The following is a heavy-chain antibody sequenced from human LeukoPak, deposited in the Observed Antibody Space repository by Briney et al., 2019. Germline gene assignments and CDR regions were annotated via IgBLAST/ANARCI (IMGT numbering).Heavy chain of an antibody. CDR1: GFTFSSNY. J-gene: IGHJ4*02. D-gene: IGHD3-22*01. V-gene: IGHV3-53*01. CDR3: ARQYDSSGYPKPFDY. CDR2: IYSGGSK. Sequence: GGSLRLSCAASGFTFSSNYMSWVRQAPGKGLEWVSVIYSGGSKYYAGSVRGRFTISRDNSKNTLFLQMNSLRAQDTAVYYCARQYDSSGYPKPFDYWGQGTLVTVSS.